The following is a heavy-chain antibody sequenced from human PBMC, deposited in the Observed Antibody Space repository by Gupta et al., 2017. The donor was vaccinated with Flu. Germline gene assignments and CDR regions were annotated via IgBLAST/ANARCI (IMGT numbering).Heavy chain of an antibody. Sequence: EVQVLESGGALVQPGGSLRLSCAASGLTLSDDAMNWVRQAPGKGLEWVSTVGAGGDRTYYADSVMGRFTISRDNSKNTVYLQMNSLRGDDTAVYYCAKDRSGNPAIDYWGQGTLVTVS. CDR1: GLTLSDDA. D-gene: IGHD6-13*01. V-gene: IGHV3-23*01. J-gene: IGHJ4*02. CDR3: AKDRSGNPAIDY. CDR2: VGAGGDRT.